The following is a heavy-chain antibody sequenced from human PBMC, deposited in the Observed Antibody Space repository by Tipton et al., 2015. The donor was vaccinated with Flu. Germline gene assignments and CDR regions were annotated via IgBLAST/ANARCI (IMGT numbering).Heavy chain of an antibody. CDR3: ARDSWDYGDYFFDS. Sequence: TLSLTCTVSGGSISSYFWTYIRQPAGGGLEWIGRVSASGSINYNPSLRSRVTMSVDTSKNQFSLKLSSVTAADTAVYYCARDSWDYGDYFFDSWGQGTLVTVSS. CDR2: VSASGSI. CDR1: GGSISSYF. J-gene: IGHJ4*02. D-gene: IGHD4-17*01. V-gene: IGHV4-4*07.